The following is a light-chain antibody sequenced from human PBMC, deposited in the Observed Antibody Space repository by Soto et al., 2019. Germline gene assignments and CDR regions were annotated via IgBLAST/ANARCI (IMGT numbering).Light chain of an antibody. CDR1: QSVSSN. CDR3: QQYNNSVT. V-gene: IGKV3-15*01. CDR2: GAS. Sequence: EIVMTQSPATLSVSPGERATLSCRASQSVSSNLAWYQQKPGQAPRLLIYGASTRATGIPARFSGSGSGTEFTLTISSLQSEDSAVYYCQQYNNSVTFGQGTKVEIK. J-gene: IGKJ1*01.